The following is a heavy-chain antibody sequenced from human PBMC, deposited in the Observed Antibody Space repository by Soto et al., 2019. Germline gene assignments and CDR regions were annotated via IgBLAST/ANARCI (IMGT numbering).Heavy chain of an antibody. CDR2: ISYDGSNK. CDR1: GFTFSSYA. CDR3: ARAYEGDYFDY. J-gene: IGHJ4*02. D-gene: IGHD3-16*01. Sequence: QVQLVESGGGVVQPGRSLRLSCAASGFTFSSYAMHWVRQAPGTGLEWVAVISYDGSNKYYADSVKGRFTISRDNSKNTLYLQMNSLIAEDTAVYYCARAYEGDYFDYWGQGTLATVS. V-gene: IGHV3-30-3*01.